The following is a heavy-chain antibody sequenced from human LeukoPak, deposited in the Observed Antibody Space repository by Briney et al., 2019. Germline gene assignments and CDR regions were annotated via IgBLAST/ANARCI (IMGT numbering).Heavy chain of an antibody. V-gene: IGHV4-61*01. Sequence: SETLSLTCTVSGGSVSSDSYYWSWIRQPPGKGLEWIGYIYYSGSTNYNPSLKSRVTISVDTSKNQFSLKLSSVAAADTAVYYCARADKVLLWFGELSPFFDYWGQGTLVTVSS. J-gene: IGHJ4*02. D-gene: IGHD3-10*01. CDR2: IYYSGST. CDR1: GGSVSSDSYY. CDR3: ARADKVLLWFGELSPFFDY.